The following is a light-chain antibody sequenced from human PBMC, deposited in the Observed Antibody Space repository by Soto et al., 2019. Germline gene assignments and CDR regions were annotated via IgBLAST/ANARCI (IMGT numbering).Light chain of an antibody. CDR2: GAS. J-gene: IGKJ2*01. Sequence: EIVLTQSPGTLPLSPGESATLSCRACQSVQQLYLVWYQQKPGQAPRPHIYGASSRATGIPDRFSGSGSGTDFTLTISRLEPEDFAVYYCQQYANSPFTFGQGTKLEIK. V-gene: IGKV3-20*01. CDR1: QSVQQLY. CDR3: QQYANSPFT.